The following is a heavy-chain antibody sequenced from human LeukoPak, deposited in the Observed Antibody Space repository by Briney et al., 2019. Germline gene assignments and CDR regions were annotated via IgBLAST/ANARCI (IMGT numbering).Heavy chain of an antibody. V-gene: IGHV4-59*08. CDR3: ARLGDGYSYGYFDY. CDR1: GGSISSYS. CDR2: IYYSGST. Sequence: SETLSLTCTVSGGSISSYSWSWIRQPPGKGLEWIGYIYYSGSTNYNLSLKSRVTISVDTSKNQFSLKLSSVTAADTAVYYCARLGDGYSYGYFDYWGQGTLVTVSS. D-gene: IGHD5-18*01. J-gene: IGHJ4*02.